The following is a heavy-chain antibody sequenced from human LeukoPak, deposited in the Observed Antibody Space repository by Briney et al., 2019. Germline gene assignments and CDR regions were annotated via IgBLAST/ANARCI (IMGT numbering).Heavy chain of an antibody. J-gene: IGHJ6*03. D-gene: IGHD5-24*01. V-gene: IGHV1-69*13. CDR2: IVPIFGLA. CDR1: GGTFNRYA. Sequence: SVKVSCKASGGTFNRYAISWVRQAPGQGLEWMGGIVPIFGLANYAQKFQGRVTITADESTSTAYMELTSLRSEDTAVYYCAKDQGAAQDGYFYYMDVWGKGTTVTVSS. CDR3: AKDQGAAQDGYFYYMDV.